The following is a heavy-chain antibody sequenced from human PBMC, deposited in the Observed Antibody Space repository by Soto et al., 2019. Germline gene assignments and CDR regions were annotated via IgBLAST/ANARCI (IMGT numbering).Heavy chain of an antibody. CDR1: GFTFSSYA. V-gene: IGHV3-48*02. Sequence: GGSLRLSCAASGFTFSSYAMSWVRQAPGRGLEWVSYISYSSSITRYADSVKGRFTVSRDTAKNSLYLQMNGLRDEDRAVYYCERYYYDSSGYDGMDVWGQGPTVTVSS. CDR3: ERYYYDSSGYDGMDV. CDR2: ISYSSSIT. D-gene: IGHD3-22*01. J-gene: IGHJ6*02.